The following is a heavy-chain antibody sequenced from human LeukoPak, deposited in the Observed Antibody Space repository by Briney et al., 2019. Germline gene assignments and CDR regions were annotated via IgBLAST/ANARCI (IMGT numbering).Heavy chain of an antibody. Sequence: GASVKVSCTASGYTFTSYYMHWVRQAPGQGLEWMGIINPSGGSTSYAQKFQGRVTMTRDTSTSTVYMELSSLRSEDTAAYYCAREEFTIFGVVIIDRHYYGMDVWGQGTTVTVSS. CDR1: GYTFTSYY. CDR2: INPSGGST. D-gene: IGHD3-3*01. V-gene: IGHV1-46*01. CDR3: AREEFTIFGVVIIDRHYYGMDV. J-gene: IGHJ6*02.